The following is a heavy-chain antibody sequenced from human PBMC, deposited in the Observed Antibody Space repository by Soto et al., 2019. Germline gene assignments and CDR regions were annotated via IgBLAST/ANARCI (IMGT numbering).Heavy chain of an antibody. Sequence: PSETLSLTCTVSGGSISSYYWSWIRQPPGKGLEWIGYIYYSGSTNYNPSLKSRVTISVDTSKNQFSLKLSSVTAADTVVYYCARLSAALFDYWGQGTLVTVSS. CDR2: IYYSGST. CDR1: GGSISSYY. V-gene: IGHV4-59*08. J-gene: IGHJ4*02. CDR3: ARLSAALFDY.